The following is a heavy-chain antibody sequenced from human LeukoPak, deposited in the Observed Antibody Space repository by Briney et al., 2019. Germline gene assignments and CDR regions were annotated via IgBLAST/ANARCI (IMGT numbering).Heavy chain of an antibody. V-gene: IGHV3-7*01. CDR3: ARVSNDFWSGYYLGY. Sequence: GGSLRLSCAASGFSLSSYWMSWVRQAPGRGLEWVASIKQDESEKYYVDSVKGRFTISRDNAKNSLYLQMNSLRAEDTAVYYCARVSNDFWSGYYLGYWGRGTLVTVSS. J-gene: IGHJ4*02. CDR1: GFSLSSYW. CDR2: IKQDESEK. D-gene: IGHD3-3*01.